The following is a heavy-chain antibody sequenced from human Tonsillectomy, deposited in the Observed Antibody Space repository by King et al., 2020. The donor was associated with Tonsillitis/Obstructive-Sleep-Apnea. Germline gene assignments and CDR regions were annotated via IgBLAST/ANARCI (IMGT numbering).Heavy chain of an antibody. V-gene: IGHV1-46*01. CDR2: INPSDGIT. CDR1: GYTFTRYY. CDR3: EGDDVVGLYIDS. D-gene: IGHD2-21*01. J-gene: IGHJ4*02. Sequence: QLVQSGAEVKTPGASVKVSCKASGYTFTRYYIHWVRQARGQGVEWMGIINPSDGITTYAQKFQGRVTMTTDTPANIVYLYMCSLRSEDTAVYYCEGDDVVGLYIDSWGRGTLVTVSS.